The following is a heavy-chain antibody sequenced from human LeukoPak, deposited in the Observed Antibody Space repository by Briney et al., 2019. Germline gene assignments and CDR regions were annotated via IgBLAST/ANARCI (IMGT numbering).Heavy chain of an antibody. V-gene: IGHV3-53*01. CDR3: ARGGSYLSAFDI. Sequence: GGSLRLSCAVSGLTFSGSWITWIRQAPGKGLEWVSIIYSGGSTFYADSVKGRFTISRDNSKNTLYLQMNSLRAEDTAVYYCARGGSYLSAFDIWGQGTMVTVSS. CDR1: GLTFSGSW. J-gene: IGHJ3*02. CDR2: IYSGGST. D-gene: IGHD1-26*01.